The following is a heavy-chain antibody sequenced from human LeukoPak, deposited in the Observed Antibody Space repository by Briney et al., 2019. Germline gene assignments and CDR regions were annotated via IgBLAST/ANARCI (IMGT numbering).Heavy chain of an antibody. CDR1: NYTFTSYG. V-gene: IGHV1-18*01. Sequence: EASVKVFCKASNYTFTSYGISWVRQAPGQGLEWMAWINAYNGDTNYAQKFQGRVTLTTDTSTSTAYMELSSLRSEDTAVYYCARASSLATGAYWGQGTLVTVSS. J-gene: IGHJ4*02. CDR3: ARASSLATGAY. D-gene: IGHD5-12*01. CDR2: INAYNGDT.